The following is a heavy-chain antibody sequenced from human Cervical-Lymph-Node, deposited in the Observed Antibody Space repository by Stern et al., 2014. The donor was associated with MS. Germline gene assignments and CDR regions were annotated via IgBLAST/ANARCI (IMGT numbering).Heavy chain of an antibody. CDR3: AREGLWLRAFDI. D-gene: IGHD5-18*01. J-gene: IGHJ3*02. V-gene: IGHV1-18*01. Sequence: VQLVQSGAEVKKPGASVKVSCKASGYTFTSYGISWVRQAPGKGLEWMGRICAYNGNTNYAQYIQGRVTMTTDTSTRTAYMQRRGLRSDDTAVYYCAREGLWLRAFDIWGQGTMVTVSS. CDR1: GYTFTSYG. CDR2: ICAYNGNT.